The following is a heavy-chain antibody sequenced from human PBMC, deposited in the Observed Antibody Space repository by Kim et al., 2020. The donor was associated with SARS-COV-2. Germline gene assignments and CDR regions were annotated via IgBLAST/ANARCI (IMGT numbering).Heavy chain of an antibody. Sequence: NPSLKSRFTKTVDTSKNQFSLELSSVPAADTAVYYCARYDILTGYGMDVWGQGTTVTVSS. V-gene: IGHV4-59*01. CDR3: ARYDILTGYGMDV. J-gene: IGHJ6*02. D-gene: IGHD3-9*01.